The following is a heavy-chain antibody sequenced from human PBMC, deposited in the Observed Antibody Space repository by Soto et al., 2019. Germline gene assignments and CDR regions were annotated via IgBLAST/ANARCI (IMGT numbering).Heavy chain of an antibody. CDR1: GYTFTGYY. V-gene: IGHV1-69*13. CDR2: IIPIFGTA. J-gene: IGHJ6*02. D-gene: IGHD6-19*01. CDR3: ARGSYSSGWYGPMPYYYYYGMDV. Sequence: SVKVSCKASGYTFTGYYMHWVRQAPGQGLEWMGGIIPIFGTANYAQKFQGRVTITADESTSTAYMELSSLRSEDTAVYYCARGSYSSGWYGPMPYYYYYGMDVWGQGTTVTVSS.